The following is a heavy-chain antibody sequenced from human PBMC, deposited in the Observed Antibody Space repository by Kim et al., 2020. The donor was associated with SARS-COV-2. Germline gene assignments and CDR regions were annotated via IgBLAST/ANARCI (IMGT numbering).Heavy chain of an antibody. J-gene: IGHJ5*02. V-gene: IGHV4-39*01. CDR3: ARRSKWLVSNWFDP. Sequence: SETLSLTCTVSGGSISSSSYYWGWIRQPPGKGLEWIGSIYYSGSTYYNPSLKSRVTISVDTSKNQFSLKLSSVTAADTAVYYCARRSKWLVSNWFDPWGQGTLVTVSS. D-gene: IGHD6-19*01. CDR2: IYYSGST. CDR1: GGSISSSSYY.